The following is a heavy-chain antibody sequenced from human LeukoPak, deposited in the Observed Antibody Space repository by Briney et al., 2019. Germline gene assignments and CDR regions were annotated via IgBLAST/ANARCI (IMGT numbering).Heavy chain of an antibody. CDR3: VGSSGRGRAFDI. CDR1: GGSISSSSYY. D-gene: IGHD3-22*01. J-gene: IGHJ3*02. CDR2: IYYSGST. Sequence: SETLSLTCTVSGGSISSSSYYWGWIRQPPGKGLEWIGSIYYSGSTNYNPSLKSRVTISVDTSKNQFSLKLSSVTAADTAVYYCVGSSGRGRAFDIWGQGTMVTVSS. V-gene: IGHV4-39*07.